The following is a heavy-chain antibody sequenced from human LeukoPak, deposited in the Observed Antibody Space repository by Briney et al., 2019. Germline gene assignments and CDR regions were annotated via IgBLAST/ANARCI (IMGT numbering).Heavy chain of an antibody. CDR3: AREGSGSYLFDY. CDR1: GGSISSYY. J-gene: IGHJ4*02. CDR2: IYYSGST. V-gene: IGHV4-59*01. Sequence: SETLSLTCTVSGGSISSYYWSWIRQPPGKGLEWIGYIYYSGSTNYNPSLKSRVTISVDTPKNQFSLRLSSVTAADTAVYYCAREGSGSYLFDYWGQGTLVTVSS. D-gene: IGHD3-10*01.